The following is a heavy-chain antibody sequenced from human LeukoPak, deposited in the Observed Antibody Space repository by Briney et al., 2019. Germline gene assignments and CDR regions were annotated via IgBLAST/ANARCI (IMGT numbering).Heavy chain of an antibody. Sequence: GGSLRLSCAASGFTFSTFAMIWVRQPPGKGLEWVGRFKSRTDGGTTDYAAPVKGRFTISGDDSKNTLYLQMNSLKTEDTAVYYCTTEGDNSGYLGHLFDYWGQGTLVTVSS. D-gene: IGHD3-22*01. CDR2: FKSRTDGGTT. CDR1: GFTFSTFA. J-gene: IGHJ4*02. CDR3: TTEGDNSGYLGHLFDY. V-gene: IGHV3-15*01.